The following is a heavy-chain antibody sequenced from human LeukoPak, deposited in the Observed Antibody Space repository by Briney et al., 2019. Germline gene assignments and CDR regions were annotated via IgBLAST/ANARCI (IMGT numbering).Heavy chain of an antibody. J-gene: IGHJ4*02. CDR1: GSTFSSYA. D-gene: IGHD5-12*01. CDR2: ISGSGGST. CDR3: ASRHSGYDSVRY. V-gene: IGHV3-23*01. Sequence: PGGSLRLSCAASGSTFSSYAMSWVRQAPGKGLEWVSAISGSGGSTYYADSVKGRFTISRDNSKNTLYLQMNSLRAEDTAVYYCASRHSGYDSVRYWGQGTLVTVSS.